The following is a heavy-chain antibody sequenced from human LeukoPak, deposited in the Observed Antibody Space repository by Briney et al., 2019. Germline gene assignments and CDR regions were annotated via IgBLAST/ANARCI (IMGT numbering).Heavy chain of an antibody. CDR2: ITSSRSYI. CDR3: AKASSDYPYFDY. D-gene: IGHD5-12*01. V-gene: IGHV3-21*01. Sequence: GGSLRLSCAASGFTFSSYSMNWVRQAPGKGLEWVSSITSSRSYIYYADSVKGRFTISRDNSKNTLYLQMNSLRAEDTAVYCCAKASSDYPYFDYWGQGTLVTVSS. J-gene: IGHJ4*02. CDR1: GFTFSSYS.